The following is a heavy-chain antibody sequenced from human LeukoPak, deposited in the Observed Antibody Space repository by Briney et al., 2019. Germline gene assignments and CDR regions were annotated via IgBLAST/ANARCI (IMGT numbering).Heavy chain of an antibody. CDR1: GFTFSGYW. D-gene: IGHD3-22*01. CDR2: INSDGSST. CDR3: ARGGYDNSGYY. Sequence: PGGSLRLSCAASGFTFSGYWMHWVRQAPGKGLLWVSRINSDGSSTLYADSVKGRFTISRDNAKNTLYLQMNSLRAEDTAVYFCARGGYDNSGYYWGQGTLVTVSS. V-gene: IGHV3-74*01. J-gene: IGHJ4*02.